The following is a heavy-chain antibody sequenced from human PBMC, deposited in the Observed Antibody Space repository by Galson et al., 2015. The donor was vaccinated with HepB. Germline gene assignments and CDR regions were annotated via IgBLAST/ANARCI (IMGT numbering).Heavy chain of an antibody. V-gene: IGHV3-15*07. D-gene: IGHD7-27*01. CDR1: GFTFASAW. Sequence: SLRLSCAASGFTFASAWMSWVRQAPGKGLEWVGLIKSKIDGETTDYAAPVKGRFTISRDDSTSTLFLQVNSLKTEDTAVYYCTTDVPSRGGGEFDYWGQGTLVTVSS. CDR3: TTDVPSRGGGEFDY. J-gene: IGHJ4*02. CDR2: IKSKIDGETT.